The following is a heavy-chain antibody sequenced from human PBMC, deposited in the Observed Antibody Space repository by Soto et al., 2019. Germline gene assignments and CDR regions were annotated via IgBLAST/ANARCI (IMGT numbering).Heavy chain of an antibody. CDR2: MNPNSGNT. V-gene: IGHV1-8*01. CDR1: GYTFTSYD. Sequence: QVQLVQSGADVKRPGASVKVSCKASGYTFTSYDINWVRQATGQGLEWMGWMNPNSGNTGFAQKFQGRVTMTRNTSISTDYMELSSLRSEDTAVYYCARGRRVPAAIRTQSDYYYYMDVWGKGTTVTVSS. CDR3: ARGRRVPAAIRTQSDYYYYMDV. J-gene: IGHJ6*03. D-gene: IGHD2-2*02.